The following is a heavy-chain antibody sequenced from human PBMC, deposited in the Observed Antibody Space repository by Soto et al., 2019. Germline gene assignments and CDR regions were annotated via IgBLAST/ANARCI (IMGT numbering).Heavy chain of an antibody. J-gene: IGHJ3*01. CDR1: GFSFTTYW. V-gene: IGHV5-51*03. Sequence: QLVQSGAAVKEPGESLKIACKGSGFSFTTYWIAWERQMPGKGLEWMGIIYPGDSKTTYSPSFQGQVTISADKSISTAYLQWSRLKAWDTAMYYCARDLDYGGSSEASDVWGQGTMVTVSS. CDR2: IYPGDSKT. D-gene: IGHD2-15*01. CDR3: ARDLDYGGSSEASDV.